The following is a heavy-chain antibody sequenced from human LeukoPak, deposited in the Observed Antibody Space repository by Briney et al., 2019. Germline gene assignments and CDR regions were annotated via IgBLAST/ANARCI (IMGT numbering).Heavy chain of an antibody. CDR1: GFSFRNYW. CDR2: TKPDGSAE. D-gene: IGHD2-8*01. V-gene: IGHV3-7*01. Sequence: GGSLRLSCAASGFSFRNYWMGWVRQAPGKGLEWVANTKPDGSAEYYADSVRGRFTASRDNANNLLYLQMNRLRAEDTAVYYCARNGGLHTNFDYWGQGTLLTVSS. J-gene: IGHJ4*02. CDR3: ARNGGLHTNFDY.